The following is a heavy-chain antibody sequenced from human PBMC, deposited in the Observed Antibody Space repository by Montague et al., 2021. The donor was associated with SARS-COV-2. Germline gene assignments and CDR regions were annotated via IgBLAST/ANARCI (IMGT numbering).Heavy chain of an antibody. V-gene: IGHV2-70*20. CDR1: GFSLSTSGMC. Sequence: VKPTQTLTLTCTFPGFSLSTSGMCASWVRQPPGKALEWLALIDWDDDKYYSTSLKTRLTISKDTSKNQVVLTMTNMDPVDTATYYCARTLHDILTGYYSFDYWGQGTLVTVSS. CDR3: ARTLHDILTGYYSFDY. J-gene: IGHJ4*02. CDR2: IDWDDDK. D-gene: IGHD3-9*01.